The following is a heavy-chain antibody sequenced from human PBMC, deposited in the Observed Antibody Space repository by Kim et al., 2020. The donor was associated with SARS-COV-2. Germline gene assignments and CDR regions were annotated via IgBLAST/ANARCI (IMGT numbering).Heavy chain of an antibody. D-gene: IGHD3-9*01. CDR2: INTNTGDP. CDR3: ARGYYDILSGEDWLDP. J-gene: IGHJ5*02. CDR1: GYTFTSHG. Sequence: ASVKVSCKASGYTFTSHGVTWVRQTPGQGFERMGWINTNTGDPTYAQGFRGRFVFSLDTSVSTAYLQISSLKAEDTAVYYCARGYYDILSGEDWLDPWGEGTLITVSS. V-gene: IGHV7-4-1*02.